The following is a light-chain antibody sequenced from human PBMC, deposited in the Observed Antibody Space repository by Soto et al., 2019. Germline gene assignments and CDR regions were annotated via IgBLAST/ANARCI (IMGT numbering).Light chain of an antibody. CDR2: DVS. CDR3: SSYSSSSSEV. CDR1: SSDVGGYDY. Sequence: QSALTQPGSVSGSPGQSITISCTGTSSDVGGYDYVSWYQQHPGKAPKLMIYDVSNRPSGVSDRFSGSKSGNTASLTISGLQAEDEGDYYCSSYSSSSSEVFGGGTKLTVL. J-gene: IGLJ2*01. V-gene: IGLV2-14*01.